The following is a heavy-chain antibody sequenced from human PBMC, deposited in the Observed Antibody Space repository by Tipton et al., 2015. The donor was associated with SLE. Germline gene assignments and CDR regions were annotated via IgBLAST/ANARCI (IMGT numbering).Heavy chain of an antibody. D-gene: IGHD7-27*01. CDR1: GYSISGGYY. V-gene: IGHV4-38-2*02. Sequence: TLSLTCTVSGYSISGGYYWGWIRQSPGKGLEWIGSMYHTGNTYYNPSLKSRVTISVDTSKNQFSLKLSSVTAADTAVYYCARGNWGLDYWGQGTLVTVSS. CDR3: ARGNWGLDY. J-gene: IGHJ4*02. CDR2: MYHTGNT.